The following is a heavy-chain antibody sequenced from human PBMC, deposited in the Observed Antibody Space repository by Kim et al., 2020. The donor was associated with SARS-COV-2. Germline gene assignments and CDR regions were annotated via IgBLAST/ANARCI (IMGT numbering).Heavy chain of an antibody. Sequence: GSLRLSCAASGFTFTNTWMSWVRQTPGKGLEWVGRIKSKGDGGTTDYAAPVKGRFTISRDESENMLYLQMNSLKTEDTAVYYCTTYSYGHFDCWGQGAL. J-gene: IGHJ4*02. CDR1: GFTFTNTW. CDR3: TTYSYGHFDC. CDR2: IKSKGDGGTT. V-gene: IGHV3-15*01. D-gene: IGHD5-18*01.